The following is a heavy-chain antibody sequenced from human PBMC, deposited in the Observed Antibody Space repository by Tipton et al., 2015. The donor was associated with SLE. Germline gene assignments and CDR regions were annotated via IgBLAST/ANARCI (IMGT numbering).Heavy chain of an antibody. CDR1: GFTFDDYA. V-gene: IGHV3-9*01. D-gene: IGHD3-10*01. CDR3: AKDYGEENSGIFDD. Sequence: RSLRLSCAASGFTFDDYAMHWVRQVPGKGPEWASSITWNSDTIDYADSVKGRFTISRDNAKNSLFLQMNSLRAEDTALYYCAKDYGEENSGIFDDWGQGTLVTVTS. J-gene: IGHJ4*02. CDR2: ITWNSDTI.